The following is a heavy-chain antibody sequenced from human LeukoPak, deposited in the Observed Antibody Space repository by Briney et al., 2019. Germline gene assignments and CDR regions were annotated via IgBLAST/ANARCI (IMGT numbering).Heavy chain of an antibody. CDR2: ISSSGSTI. CDR1: GFTFSVYY. CDR3: ARGGWDYYDSSGSGNWFHP. D-gene: IGHD3-22*01. J-gene: IGHJ5*02. V-gene: IGHV3-11*01. Sequence: PGGSLRLSCAASGFTFSVYYMSWIRQAPGKGLEWVSYISSSGSTIYYADSVKGRFTISRDNAKNSLYLQMNSLRAEDTAVYYCARGGWDYYDSSGSGNWFHPWGQGTLVTVSS.